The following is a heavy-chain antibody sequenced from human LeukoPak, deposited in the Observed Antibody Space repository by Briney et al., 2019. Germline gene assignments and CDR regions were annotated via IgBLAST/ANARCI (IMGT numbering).Heavy chain of an antibody. J-gene: IGHJ4*02. CDR3: ARDGGDYYDSSGYRH. Sequence: GSSVKVSCKASGGTFGSYAISWVRQAPGQGLEWMGRIIRIFGTANYAQKFQGRVTITTDESTSTAYMELSSLRSEDTAVYYCARDGGDYYDSSGYRHWGQGTLVTVSS. V-gene: IGHV1-69*05. D-gene: IGHD3-22*01. CDR2: IIRIFGTA. CDR1: GGTFGSYA.